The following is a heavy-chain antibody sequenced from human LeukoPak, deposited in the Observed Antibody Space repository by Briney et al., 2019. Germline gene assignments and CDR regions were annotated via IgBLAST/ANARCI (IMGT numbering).Heavy chain of an antibody. D-gene: IGHD2-2*03. CDR2: IIPIFGTA. Sequence: GASVKVSCTASGGTFSSYAISWVRQAPGQGLEWMGGIIPIFGTANYAQKFQGRVTITADESTSTAYMELSSLRSEDTAVYYCARWSLDIASWGASPSYYYYGMDVWGQGTTVTVSS. CDR3: ARWSLDIASWGASPSYYYYGMDV. V-gene: IGHV1-69*13. J-gene: IGHJ6*02. CDR1: GGTFSSYA.